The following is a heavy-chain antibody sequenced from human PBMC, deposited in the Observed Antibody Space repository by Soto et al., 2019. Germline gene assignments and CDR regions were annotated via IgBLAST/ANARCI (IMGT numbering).Heavy chain of an antibody. Sequence: QVQLVQSGAEVKKPWSSVKVSCNASGGTFSSCAISWVRQAPGQGLEWMGGIIPIFGTANYEEKFQGRVTLTAEDTTRADYSKLSSFRTEGTVASYYASESFCGADCYYFDYWGQGTLVTVSS. CDR1: GGTFSSCA. CDR2: IIPIFGTA. J-gene: IGHJ4*02. CDR3: ASESFCGADCYYFDY. D-gene: IGHD2-21*02. V-gene: IGHV1-69*01.